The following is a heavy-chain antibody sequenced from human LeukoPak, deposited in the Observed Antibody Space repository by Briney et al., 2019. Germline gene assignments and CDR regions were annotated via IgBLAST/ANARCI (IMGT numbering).Heavy chain of an antibody. CDR3: AIVGDGRIGMGLTGSFDY. Sequence: SVEDSRVASGGSFRNSAFCWVRPAPGQGLDWMGGIIPVFGTPNYADNFQGRVTITADESTNTAYMDLSSLRSKDTAVYFCAIVGDGRIGMGLTGSFDYWGHG. CDR2: IIPVFGTP. CDR1: GGSFRNSA. V-gene: IGHV1-69*13. J-gene: IGHJ4*03. D-gene: IGHD2-21*01.